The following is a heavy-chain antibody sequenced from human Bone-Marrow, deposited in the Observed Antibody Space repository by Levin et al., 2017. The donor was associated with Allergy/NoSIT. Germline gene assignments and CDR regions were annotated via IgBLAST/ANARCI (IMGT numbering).Heavy chain of an antibody. V-gene: IGHV3-21*01. CDR2: ISSSSSYI. J-gene: IGHJ4*02. Sequence: HGESLKISCAASGFTFSSYSMNWVRQAPGKGLEWVSSISSSSSYIYYADSVKGRFTISRDNAKNSLYLQMNSLRAEDTAVYYCAKDKPSSSPYPPDYWGQGTLVTVSS. CDR3: AKDKPSSSPYPPDY. D-gene: IGHD6-6*01. CDR1: GFTFSSYS.